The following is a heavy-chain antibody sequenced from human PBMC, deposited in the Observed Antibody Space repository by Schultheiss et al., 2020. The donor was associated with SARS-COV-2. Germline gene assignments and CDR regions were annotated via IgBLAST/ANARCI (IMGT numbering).Heavy chain of an antibody. Sequence: SETLSLTCTVSGGSISRSTYYWAWIRQPPGKGLEWIGYIYYTGSTNYNPSLMSRVTISVDTSKNQFSLKLNSVTAADTAVYYCARGPFNSYCNNGGSRSGYHYYGVDVWGQGTTVTVSS. CDR2: IYYTGST. D-gene: IGHD2-8*01. CDR1: GGSISRSTYY. J-gene: IGHJ6*02. V-gene: IGHV4-61*05. CDR3: ARGPFNSYCNNGGSRSGYHYYGVDV.